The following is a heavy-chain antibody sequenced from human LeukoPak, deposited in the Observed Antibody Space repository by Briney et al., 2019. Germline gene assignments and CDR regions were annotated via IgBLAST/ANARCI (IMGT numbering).Heavy chain of an antibody. J-gene: IGHJ6*02. CDR3: TAEIYRGHVYSYYYGMDV. V-gene: IGHV1-58*01. CDR2: IVVGSDST. CDR1: GFTFSNSA. Sequence: ASVNVSCKASGFTFSNSAFQWVRQARGQRLEWIGWIVVGSDSTKYAQKFQKRVSITRDMSTSTVYMELSSLRSEDTAVYYCTAEIYRGHVYSYYYGMDVWGQGTTVTVFS. D-gene: IGHD5-12*01.